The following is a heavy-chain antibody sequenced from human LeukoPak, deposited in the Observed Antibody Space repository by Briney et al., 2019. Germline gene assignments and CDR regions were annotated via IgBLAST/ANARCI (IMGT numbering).Heavy chain of an antibody. J-gene: IGHJ4*02. CDR3: ARGITMMGFDY. Sequence: GGSLSLSWAASEFTFSSYSLNWFRKAPGKGREWVSSISSSSSYIYYADSVKGRFTISRDNAKNSLYLQMNSLRAEDTAVYYCARGITMMGFDYWGQGTLVTVSS. V-gene: IGHV3-21*01. D-gene: IGHD3-22*01. CDR2: ISSSSSYI. CDR1: EFTFSSYS.